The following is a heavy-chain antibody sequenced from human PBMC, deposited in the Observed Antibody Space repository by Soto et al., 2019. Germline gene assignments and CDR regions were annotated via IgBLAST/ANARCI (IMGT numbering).Heavy chain of an antibody. V-gene: IGHV3-15*01. CDR1: GFTFSNAW. Sequence: LRLSCAASGFTFSNAWMSWVRQAPGKGLEWVGRIKSKTDGATTDYAAPVKGRFTISRDDSKNTLYLQINSLKTEDTAVYYCATDAYYDTSGYWFWGQGTLVTVSS. J-gene: IGHJ4*02. CDR3: ATDAYYDTSGYWF. D-gene: IGHD3-22*01. CDR2: IKSKTDGATT.